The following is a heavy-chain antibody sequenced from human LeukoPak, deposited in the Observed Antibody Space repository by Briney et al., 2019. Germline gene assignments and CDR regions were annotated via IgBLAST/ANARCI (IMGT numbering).Heavy chain of an antibody. J-gene: IGHJ3*02. Sequence: KPSETLSLTCAVYGGSFSGYYWSWIRQPPGKGLEWIGEINHSGSTNYNPSLKSRVTISVDTSKNQFSLKLSSVTAADTAVYYCARWVLRYFDWVVADAFDIWGQGTMVTVSS. D-gene: IGHD3-9*01. V-gene: IGHV4-34*01. CDR1: GGSFSGYY. CDR3: ARWVLRYFDWVVADAFDI. CDR2: INHSGST.